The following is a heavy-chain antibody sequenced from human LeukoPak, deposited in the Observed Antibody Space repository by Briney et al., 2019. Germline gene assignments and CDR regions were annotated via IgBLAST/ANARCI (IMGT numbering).Heavy chain of an antibody. CDR2: MNPNSGNT. Sequence: ASVKVSCKASGYTFTSYGINWVRQATGQGLEWMGWMNPNSGNTGYAQKFQGRVTMTRNTSISTAYMELSSLRSEDTAVYYCARAVTVRRYFDWLLPYYYYYMDVWGKGTTVTVSS. J-gene: IGHJ6*03. D-gene: IGHD3-9*01. CDR1: GYTFTSYG. V-gene: IGHV1-8*01. CDR3: ARAVTVRRYFDWLLPYYYYYMDV.